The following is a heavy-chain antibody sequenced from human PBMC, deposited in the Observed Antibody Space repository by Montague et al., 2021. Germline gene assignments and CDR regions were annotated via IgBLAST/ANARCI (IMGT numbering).Heavy chain of an antibody. V-gene: IGHV4-59*08. CDR1: GGYISSYS. D-gene: IGHD2-8*01. CDR2: IYYSGST. J-gene: IGHJ5*02. Sequence: SETLSLTCTVSGGYISSYSWSWIRQPPGKGLEWIGYIYYSGSTNYNPSLKSRVTISVDTSKNQFSLKLSSVTAADTAVYYCTRPGGYCTNDTCYFWFAPWGQGILVTVSS. CDR3: TRPGGYCTNDTCYFWFAP.